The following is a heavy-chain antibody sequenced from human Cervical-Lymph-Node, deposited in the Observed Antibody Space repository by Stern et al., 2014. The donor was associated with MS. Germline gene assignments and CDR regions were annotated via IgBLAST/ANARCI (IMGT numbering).Heavy chain of an antibody. J-gene: IGHJ6*02. Sequence: QVQLVQSGAEMKKPGSSVKVSCMASGGTFSDYAISWVRQAPGHGLEWMGGIVPRVGAAHYGQKFQGRVTITADESTSTAFMELSGLRSDDTAVYYCARCRVLLTAFYDSMDVWGRGTTVSVSS. V-gene: IGHV1-69*01. CDR3: ARCRVLLTAFYDSMDV. D-gene: IGHD2/OR15-2a*01. CDR1: GGTFSDYA. CDR2: IVPRVGAA.